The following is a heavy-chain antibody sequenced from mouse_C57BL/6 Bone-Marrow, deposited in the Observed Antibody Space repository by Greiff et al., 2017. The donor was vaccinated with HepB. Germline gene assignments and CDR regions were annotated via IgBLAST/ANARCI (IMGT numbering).Heavy chain of an antibody. CDR1: GFTFSSYG. CDR3: ARHANSNYYFDY. D-gene: IGHD2-5*01. Sequence: EVQLVESGGDLVKPGGSLKLSCAASGFTFSSYGMSWVRQTPDKRLEWVATISSGGSYTYYPDSVKGRFTISRDNAKNTLYLQMSSLKSEDTAMYYCARHANSNYYFDYWGQGTTLTVSS. J-gene: IGHJ2*01. V-gene: IGHV5-6*01. CDR2: ISSGGSYT.